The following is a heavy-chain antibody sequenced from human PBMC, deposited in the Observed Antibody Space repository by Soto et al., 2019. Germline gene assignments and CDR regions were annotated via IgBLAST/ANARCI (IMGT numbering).Heavy chain of an antibody. CDR3: ARVAMSSGYYYYYYGMDV. CDR2: IWYDGRNK. Sequence: GGSLRLSCAASGFTFSSYGMHWVRQAPGKGLEWVAVIWYDGRNKYYADSVKGRFTISRDNSKNTLYLQMNSLRAEDTAVYYCARVAMSSGYYYYYYGMDVWGQGTTVTVSS. J-gene: IGHJ6*02. CDR1: GFTFSSYG. D-gene: IGHD3-22*01. V-gene: IGHV3-33*01.